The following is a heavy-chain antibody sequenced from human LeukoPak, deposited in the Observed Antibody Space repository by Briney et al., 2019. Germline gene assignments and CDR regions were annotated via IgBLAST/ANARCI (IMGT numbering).Heavy chain of an antibody. CDR2: IYHSGST. J-gene: IGHJ4*02. CDR3: AREWDYYDSSGYGYYFDY. V-gene: IGHV4-4*02. D-gene: IGHD3-22*01. CDR1: GGSISSSNW. Sequence: SGTLSLTCAVSGGSISSSNWWSWVRQPPGKGLEWIGEIYHSGSTNYNPSLKSRVTISVDKSKNQFSLKLSSVTAADTAVYYCAREWDYYDSSGYGYYFDYWGQGTLVTVSS.